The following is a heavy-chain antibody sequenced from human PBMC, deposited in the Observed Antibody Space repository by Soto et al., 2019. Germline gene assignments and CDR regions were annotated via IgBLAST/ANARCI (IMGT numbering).Heavy chain of an antibody. Sequence: PGGSLRLSCAASGFTFSSYGMHWVRQAPGKGLEWVAVIWYDGSNKYYADSVKGRFTISRDNSKNTLYLQMNSLRAEDTAVYYCARGLSTVTTSYWGQGTPVTVSS. J-gene: IGHJ4*02. CDR3: ARGLSTVTTSY. CDR2: IWYDGSNK. CDR1: GFTFSSYG. D-gene: IGHD4-17*01. V-gene: IGHV3-33*01.